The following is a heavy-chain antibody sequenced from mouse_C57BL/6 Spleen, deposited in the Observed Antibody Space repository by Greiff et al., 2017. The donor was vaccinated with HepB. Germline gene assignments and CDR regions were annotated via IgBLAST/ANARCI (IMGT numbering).Heavy chain of an antibody. CDR3: ARAPIMTTVDYAMDY. CDR2: IYPGSGST. D-gene: IGHD1-1*01. V-gene: IGHV1-55*01. CDR1: GYTFTSYW. Sequence: QVQLQQPGAELVKPGASVKMSCKASGYTFTSYWITWVKQRPGQGLEWIGDIYPGSGSTNYNEKFKSKATLTVDTSSSTAYMQLSSLASEDSAVYYWARAPIMTTVDYAMDYRGQGTSVTVSS. J-gene: IGHJ4*01.